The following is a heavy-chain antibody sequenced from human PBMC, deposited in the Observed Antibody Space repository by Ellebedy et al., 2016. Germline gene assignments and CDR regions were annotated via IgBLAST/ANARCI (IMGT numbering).Heavy chain of an antibody. J-gene: IGHJ1*01. CDR3: AKTQDYSFPS. Sequence: GESLKISCAASAFNVMSWVRQAPGTGLEWVSISYSDGRTYYADSVKGRLSVSRDQSKNTVFLQMNNLRAEDTAVFYCAKTQDYSFPSWGQGTPVTVSS. CDR2: SYSDGRT. CDR1: AFNV. D-gene: IGHD2-21*01. V-gene: IGHV3-53*01.